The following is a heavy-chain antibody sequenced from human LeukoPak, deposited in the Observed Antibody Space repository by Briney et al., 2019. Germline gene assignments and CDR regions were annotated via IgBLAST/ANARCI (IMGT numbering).Heavy chain of an antibody. J-gene: IGHJ4*02. Sequence: SETLSLTCTVSGGSISSYYWSWIRQPPGKGLEWIGYIYNSGSTNYNPSLKSRVTISVDTSKNQFSLKLSSVTAADTAVYYCASLYYYGSGSPGGYWGQGTLVTVSS. CDR1: GGSISSYY. D-gene: IGHD3-10*01. CDR2: IYNSGST. V-gene: IGHV4-59*01. CDR3: ASLYYYGSGSPGGY.